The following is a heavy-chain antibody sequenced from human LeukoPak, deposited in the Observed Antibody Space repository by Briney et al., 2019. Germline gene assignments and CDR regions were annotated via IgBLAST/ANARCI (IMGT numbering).Heavy chain of an antibody. D-gene: IGHD3-10*01. CDR1: GFIFSSYA. Sequence: GGSLRLSCAASGFIFSSYAMSWVRQAPGKGLEWVSAISGSGGSTYYADSVKGRFTISRDNSKNTLYLQMNSLRAEDTAVYYCAKAKYYYGSGDTCFDYWGQGTLVTVSS. J-gene: IGHJ4*02. CDR3: AKAKYYYGSGDTCFDY. V-gene: IGHV3-23*01. CDR2: ISGSGGST.